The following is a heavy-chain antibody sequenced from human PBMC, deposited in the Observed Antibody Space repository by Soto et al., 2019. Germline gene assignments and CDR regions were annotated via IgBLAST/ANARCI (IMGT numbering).Heavy chain of an antibody. CDR2: ISAYNGNT. CDR3: ARGARGLSWELSPYFDY. Sequence: QVQLVQSGAEVKKPGASVKVSCKASGYTFTSYGISWVRQAPGQGLEWMGWISAYNGNTNYAQKLEGRVTMTTDTSTSTAYMELRSLRSDDTAVYYCARGARGLSWELSPYFDYWGQGTLVTVSS. J-gene: IGHJ4*02. D-gene: IGHD1-26*01. CDR1: GYTFTSYG. V-gene: IGHV1-18*04.